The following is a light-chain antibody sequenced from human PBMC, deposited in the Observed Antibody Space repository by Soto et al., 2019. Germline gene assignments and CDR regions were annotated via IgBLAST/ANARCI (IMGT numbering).Light chain of an antibody. CDR2: EVT. Sequence: QSALTQPPSASESPGQSVTISCTGTSSDVGSYNSVSWYQQHPDKAPKLMIYEVTKRPSGVPDRFSGSKSGSTASLTVSGLQAEDEAHYYCSSYTFTNTLLFGGGTKVTVL. J-gene: IGLJ3*02. V-gene: IGLV2-8*01. CDR1: SSDVGSYNS. CDR3: SSYTFTNTLL.